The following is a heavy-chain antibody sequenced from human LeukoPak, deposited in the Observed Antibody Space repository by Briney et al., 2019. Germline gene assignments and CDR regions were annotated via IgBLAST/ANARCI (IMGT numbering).Heavy chain of an antibody. J-gene: IGHJ4*02. Sequence: GSLRLSCAASGFTFSDYYMSWIRQAPGKGLEWVSYISSSSSYTNYADSVKGRFTISRDNAKNSLHLQMNSLRAEDTAVYYCATYYYGSGSYSPFDYWGQGTLVTVSS. CDR3: ATYYYGSGSYSPFDY. D-gene: IGHD3-10*01. V-gene: IGHV3-11*03. CDR2: ISSSSSYT. CDR1: GFTFSDYY.